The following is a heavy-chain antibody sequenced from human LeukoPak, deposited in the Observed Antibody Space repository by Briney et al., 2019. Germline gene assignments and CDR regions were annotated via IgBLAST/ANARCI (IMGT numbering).Heavy chain of an antibody. CDR2: IKSKTDGGTA. CDR3: ARDLPYYDSSGYSLDY. Sequence: PGGSLRLSCAASGFTFSNAWMSWVRQAPGKGLEWVGRIKSKTDGGTADYAAPVKGRFTISRDDSKNTLYLQMNSLRAEDTAVYYCARDLPYYDSSGYSLDYWGQGTLVTVSS. J-gene: IGHJ4*02. CDR1: GFTFSNAW. V-gene: IGHV3-15*01. D-gene: IGHD3-22*01.